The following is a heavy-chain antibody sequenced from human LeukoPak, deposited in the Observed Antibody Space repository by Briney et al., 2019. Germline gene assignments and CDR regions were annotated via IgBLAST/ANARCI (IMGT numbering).Heavy chain of an antibody. J-gene: IGHJ4*02. CDR2: IYYTGST. CDR1: GGSINSGDYY. CDR3: ARDLAAAGSNYFDY. D-gene: IGHD6-13*01. Sequence: PSETLSLTCTVSGGSINSGDYYWSWIRQHPGKGLEWIGYIYYTGSTYYNPSLKSRVTISVDTSKNHFSLKLSSVTAADTAVYYCARDLAAAGSNYFDYWAREAWSPSPQ. V-gene: IGHV4-31*03.